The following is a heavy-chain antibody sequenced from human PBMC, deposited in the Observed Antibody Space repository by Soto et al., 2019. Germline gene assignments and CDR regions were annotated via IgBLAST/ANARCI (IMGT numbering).Heavy chain of an antibody. CDR1: GGSISSYY. CDR3: ARAGYCSGGSCYQVGWFDP. J-gene: IGHJ5*02. V-gene: IGHV4-59*01. Sequence: QVQLQESGPGLVKPSETLSLTCTVSGGSISSYYWSWIRQPPGKGLEWIGYIYYSGSTNYNPSLRSPVTLAVDTSKNQFSLKLSSVTAADTAVYYCARAGYCSGGSCYQVGWFDPWGQGTLVTVSS. D-gene: IGHD2-15*01. CDR2: IYYSGST.